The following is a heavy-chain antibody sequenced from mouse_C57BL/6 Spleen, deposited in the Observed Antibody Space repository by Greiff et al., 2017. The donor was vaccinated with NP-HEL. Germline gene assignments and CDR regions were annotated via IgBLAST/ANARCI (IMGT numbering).Heavy chain of an antibody. J-gene: IGHJ4*01. CDR2: IYPRSGNT. CDR3: ARDELRNEDAMDY. D-gene: IGHD2-1*01. V-gene: IGHV1-81*01. Sequence: QVHVKQSGAELARPGASVKLSCKASGYTFTSYGISWVKQRPGQGLEWIGEIYPRSGNTYYNEKFKGKATLTADKSSSTAYMELRSVTSEDSAVYFCARDELRNEDAMDYWGQGTSVTVSS. CDR1: GYTFTSYG.